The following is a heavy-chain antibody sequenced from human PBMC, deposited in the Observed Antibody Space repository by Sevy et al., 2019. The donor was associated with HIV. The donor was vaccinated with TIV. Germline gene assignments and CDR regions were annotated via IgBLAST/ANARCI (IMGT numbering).Heavy chain of an antibody. CDR3: ARGKEYYYDSSGYYHNWFDP. V-gene: IGHV4-59*01. CDR1: GGSISSYF. Sequence: SETQSLTCTVSGGSISSYFWSWIRQPPGKGLEWIGYIYYRGSTNYNPSLKSRVTISVDTSKNQFSLKLSSVTAADTAVYYCARGKEYYYDSSGYYHNWFDPWGQGTLVTVSS. D-gene: IGHD3-22*01. J-gene: IGHJ5*02. CDR2: IYYRGST.